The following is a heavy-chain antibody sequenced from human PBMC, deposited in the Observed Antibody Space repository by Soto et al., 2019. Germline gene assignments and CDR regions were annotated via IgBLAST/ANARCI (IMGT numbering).Heavy chain of an antibody. D-gene: IGHD5-12*01. Sequence: PGGSLGLSCSASGFTFRSYAMSWVRQAPGKGLEWVSAISGSGGSTYYADSVKGRFTISRDNSKNTLYLQMNSLRAEDTAVYYCAKDFGDGYNAFDIWGQGTMVTVSS. J-gene: IGHJ3*02. V-gene: IGHV3-23*01. CDR2: ISGSGGST. CDR3: AKDFGDGYNAFDI. CDR1: GFTFRSYA.